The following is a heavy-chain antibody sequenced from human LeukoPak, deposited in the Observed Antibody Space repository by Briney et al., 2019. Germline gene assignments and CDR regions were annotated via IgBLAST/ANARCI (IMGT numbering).Heavy chain of an antibody. CDR3: ARDWGYYAFYI. D-gene: IGHD2-15*01. J-gene: IGHJ3*02. V-gene: IGHV3-7*01. CDR2: IKQDESEK. CDR1: GFTFSSYW. Sequence: GGSLRLSCAASGFTFSSYWMYWVRQAPGEGLEWVASIKQDESEKYYGDSVKGRFAVSRDNAKNSLFLQMNSLRAEDTAVYCCARDWGYYAFYIWGQGTMVTVSS.